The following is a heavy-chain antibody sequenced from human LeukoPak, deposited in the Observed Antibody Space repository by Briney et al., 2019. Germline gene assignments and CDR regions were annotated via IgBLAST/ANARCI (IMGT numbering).Heavy chain of an antibody. J-gene: IGHJ6*03. CDR3: ARDVRDGYNRLYMDV. D-gene: IGHD5-24*01. CDR2: MNPNSGNT. V-gene: IGHV1-8*03. CDR1: GYTFTGYY. Sequence: ASVKVSCKASGYTFTGYYMHWVRQAPGQGLEWMGWMNPNSGNTGYAQKFQGRVTITRNTSISTAYMELSSLRSEDTAVYYCARDVRDGYNRLYMDVWGKGTTVTVSS.